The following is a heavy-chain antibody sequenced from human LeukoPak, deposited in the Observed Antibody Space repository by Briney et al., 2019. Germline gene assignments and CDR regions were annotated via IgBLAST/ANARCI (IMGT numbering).Heavy chain of an antibody. D-gene: IGHD6-13*01. CDR1: GGSISSGGYY. CDR3: ARSPIAAAGRAFDY. CDR2: IYHSGST. Sequence: PSETLSLTCTVSGGSISSGGYYWSRIRQPPGKGLEWIGYIYHSGSTYYNPSLKSRVTISVDRSKNQFSLKLSSVTAADTAVYYCARSPIAAAGRAFDYWGQGTLVTVSS. V-gene: IGHV4-30-2*01. J-gene: IGHJ4*02.